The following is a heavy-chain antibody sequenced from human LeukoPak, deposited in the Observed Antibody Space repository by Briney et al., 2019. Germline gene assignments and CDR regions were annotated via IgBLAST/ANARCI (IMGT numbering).Heavy chain of an antibody. D-gene: IGHD2-15*01. V-gene: IGHV3-11*06. J-gene: IGHJ4*02. CDR3: ARDTRIRGYFDY. CDR2: ISSSSSYT. Sequence: GGSLRLSCAASGFTFSDYYMSWIRQAPGKGLEWVSYISSSSSYTNYADSVKGRFTISRDNAKNSLYLQMNSLRAEDTAVYYCARDTRIRGYFDYWGQGTLVTVSS. CDR1: GFTFSDYY.